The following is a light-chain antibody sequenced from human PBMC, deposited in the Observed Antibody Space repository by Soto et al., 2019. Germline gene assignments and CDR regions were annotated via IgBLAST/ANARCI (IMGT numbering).Light chain of an antibody. Sequence: EIVLTQSPGTLSLSPGQGATLSCRASQSLSSIYLAWYQQKPGQAPRLLIYRTSSRATGIPDRFSGSESETDFTLTISRLEPEDFAVYYCQQYGSSPLTFGGGTKVDIK. J-gene: IGKJ4*01. CDR2: RTS. CDR1: QSLSSIY. CDR3: QQYGSSPLT. V-gene: IGKV3-20*01.